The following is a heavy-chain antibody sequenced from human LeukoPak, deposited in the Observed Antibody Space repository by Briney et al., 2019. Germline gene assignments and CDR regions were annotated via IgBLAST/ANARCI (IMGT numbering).Heavy chain of an antibody. CDR2: IYYSGST. D-gene: IGHD5-18*01. J-gene: IGHJ2*01. CDR3: ARSGYRYGPYWYFDL. Sequence: SETLSLTCTVSGCSLSTSSHYCGWIRQPPGKGLEWIASIYYSGSTYYNSSLKSRVTISVDTSKDQFSLKVYSVTAADTAVYYCARSGYRYGPYWYFDLWGRSTLVTVSS. CDR1: GCSLSTSSHY. V-gene: IGHV4-39*01.